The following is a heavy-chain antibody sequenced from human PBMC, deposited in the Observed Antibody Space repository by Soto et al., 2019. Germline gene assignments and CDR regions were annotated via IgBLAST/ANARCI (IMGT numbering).Heavy chain of an antibody. CDR2: MNPNSGNT. V-gene: IGHV1-8*01. CDR1: GYTFTSYD. CDR3: ARGITIFGVSAYYFDY. Sequence: AASVKVSCKASGYTFTSYDINWVRQATGQGLEWMGWMNPNSGNTGYAQKFQGRVTMTRNTSISTAYMELSSLRSEDTAVYYCARGITIFGVSAYYFDYWGQGTLVTVSS. J-gene: IGHJ4*02. D-gene: IGHD3-3*01.